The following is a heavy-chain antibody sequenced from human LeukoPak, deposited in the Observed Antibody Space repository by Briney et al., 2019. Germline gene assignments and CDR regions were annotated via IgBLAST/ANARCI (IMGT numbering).Heavy chain of an antibody. CDR1: GFTFSSYS. J-gene: IGHJ4*02. CDR3: ARGRWLQLTYYFDY. V-gene: IGHV3-7*01. Sequence: GGSLRLSCAASGFTFSSYSMNWIRQAPGKGLEWVANIKQDGSEKYYVDSVKGRFTISRDNAKNSLYLQMNSLRAEDTAVYYCARGRWLQLTYYFDYWGQGTLVTVSS. D-gene: IGHD5-24*01. CDR2: IKQDGSEK.